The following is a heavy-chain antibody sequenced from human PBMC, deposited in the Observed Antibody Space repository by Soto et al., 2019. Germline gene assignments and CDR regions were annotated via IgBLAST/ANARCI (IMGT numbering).Heavy chain of an antibody. V-gene: IGHV1-24*01. J-gene: IGHJ5*02. CDR2: LDPEDGET. Sequence: ASVKVSCKVSGYTLTELSMHWVRQAPGKGLEWMGGLDPEDGETIYAQRFQGRVTMTEDTSTDTAYMELSSLRSEDTAVYYCATDGLGVINNWFDPWGQGTLVTVSS. D-gene: IGHD3-16*02. CDR3: ATDGLGVINNWFDP. CDR1: GYTLTELS.